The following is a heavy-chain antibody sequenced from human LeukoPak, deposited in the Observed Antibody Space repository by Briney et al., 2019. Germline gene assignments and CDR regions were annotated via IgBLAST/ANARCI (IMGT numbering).Heavy chain of an antibody. D-gene: IGHD3-16*02. Sequence: QTGGSLRLSCAASGFTFSSYAMDWVRQAPGKGLEYVSAISSNGGSTYYANSVKGRFTISRDNSKNTLYLQMGSLRAEDMAVYYCAREREDYDYVWGSYRYAFDIWGQGTMVTVSS. CDR3: AREREDYDYVWGSYRYAFDI. J-gene: IGHJ3*02. V-gene: IGHV3-64*01. CDR2: ISSNGGST. CDR1: GFTFSSYA.